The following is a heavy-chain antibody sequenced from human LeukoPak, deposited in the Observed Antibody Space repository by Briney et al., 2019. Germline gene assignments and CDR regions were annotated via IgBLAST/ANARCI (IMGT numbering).Heavy chain of an antibody. CDR2: IYHSGSS. J-gene: IGHJ3*02. CDR1: GDSISGSRYY. CDR3: ARGGLMVMDASDI. Sequence: SETLSLTCTVSGDSISGSRYYWAWIRQPPGKGLEWIGSIYHSGSSYYNPSLKSRVTISVDTSKNQFSLKLSSVTAADTAVYYCARGGLMVMDASDIWGQGTMVTVSS. D-gene: IGHD4-23*01. V-gene: IGHV4-39*07.